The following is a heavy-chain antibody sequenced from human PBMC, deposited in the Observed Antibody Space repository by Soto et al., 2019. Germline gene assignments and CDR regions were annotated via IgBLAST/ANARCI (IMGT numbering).Heavy chain of an antibody. CDR2: ISSNGGST. J-gene: IGHJ5*02. CDR3: AREGDDYSLYL. D-gene: IGHD4-17*01. Sequence: GGSLRLSCAASGFTFSSYAMHWVRQAPGKGLEYVSAISSNGGSTYYADSVKGRFTISRDNSKNTLYLQMGSLRAEDMAVYYCAREGDDYSLYLWGQGTLVTVSS. V-gene: IGHV3-64*02. CDR1: GFTFSSYA.